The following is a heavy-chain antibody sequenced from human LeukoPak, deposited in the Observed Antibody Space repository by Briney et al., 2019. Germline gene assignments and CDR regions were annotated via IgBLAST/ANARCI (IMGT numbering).Heavy chain of an antibody. CDR3: ARDRQWPGDY. CDR1: GGTFSSYA. V-gene: IGHV1-69*04. CDR2: IIPILGIA. J-gene: IGHJ4*02. Sequence: ASVKVSCKASGGTFSSYAISWVQQAPGQGLEWMGRIIPILGIANYAQKLQGRVTITADKSTSTAYMELSSLRSEDTAVYYCARDRQWPGDYWGQGTLVTVSS. D-gene: IGHD6-19*01.